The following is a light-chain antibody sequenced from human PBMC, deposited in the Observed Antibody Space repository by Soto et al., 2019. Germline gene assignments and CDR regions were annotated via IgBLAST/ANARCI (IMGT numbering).Light chain of an antibody. Sequence: QSALTQPRSVSGSPGQSVTISCTGTNSDVGGYNYVSWYQQHPGKAPKLMIHDVTKRPSGVPDRFSGSKSGNRASLTISGLQAEDEADYYCCSYAGSYSFDVIFGGGTKLTVL. CDR3: CSYAGSYSFDVI. V-gene: IGLV2-11*01. CDR1: NSDVGGYNY. CDR2: DVT. J-gene: IGLJ2*01.